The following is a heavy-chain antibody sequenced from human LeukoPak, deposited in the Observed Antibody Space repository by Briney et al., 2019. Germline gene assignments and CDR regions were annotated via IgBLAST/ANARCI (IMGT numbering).Heavy chain of an antibody. V-gene: IGHV1-24*01. CDR1: GYTLTELS. CDR2: FDPEDGET. D-gene: IGHD3-3*01. Sequence: ASVTVSCKVSGYTLTELSMHWVRQAPGKGLEWMGGFDPEDGETIYAQKFQGRVTMTEDTSTDTAYMELSSLRSEDTAVYYCATDRGYDFWSGYLPASWGQGTLVTVSS. CDR3: ATDRGYDFWSGYLPAS. J-gene: IGHJ4*02.